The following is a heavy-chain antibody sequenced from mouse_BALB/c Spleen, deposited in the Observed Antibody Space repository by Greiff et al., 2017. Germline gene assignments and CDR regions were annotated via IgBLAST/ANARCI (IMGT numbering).Heavy chain of an antibody. CDR1: GYTFSSYW. CDR2: ILPGSGST. CDR3: ARGGYYGSSPFAY. J-gene: IGHJ3*01. V-gene: IGHV1-9*01. Sequence: QVQLKQSGAELMKPGASVKISCKATGYTFSSYWIEWVKQRPGHGLEWIGEILPGSGSTNYNEKFKGKATFTADTSSNTAYMQLSSLTSEDSAVYYCARGGYYGSSPFAYWGQGTLVTVSA. D-gene: IGHD1-1*01.